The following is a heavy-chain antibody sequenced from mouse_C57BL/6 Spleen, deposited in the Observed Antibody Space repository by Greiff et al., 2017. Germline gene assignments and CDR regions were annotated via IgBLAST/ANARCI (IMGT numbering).Heavy chain of an antibody. J-gene: IGHJ2*01. V-gene: IGHV1-15*01. Sequence: QVQLQQSGAELVRPGASVTLSCKASGYTFTDYEMHWVKQTPVHGLEWIGAIDPESGGTAYNEKFKGKAILTADKSSSTAYMELRSLTSEDSAVYCCTRWLLPDYFDYWGKGTTLTVSS. CDR2: IDPESGGT. CDR1: GYTFTDYE. CDR3: TRWLLPDYFDY. D-gene: IGHD2-3*01.